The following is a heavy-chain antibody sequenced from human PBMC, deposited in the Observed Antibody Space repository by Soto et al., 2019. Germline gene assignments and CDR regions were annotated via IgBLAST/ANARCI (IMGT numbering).Heavy chain of an antibody. CDR1: GFTFSSHS. V-gene: IGHV3-21*01. CDR2: ITSNSDYK. J-gene: IGHJ6*02. D-gene: IGHD2-21*01. Sequence: EVQMVESGGGLVKPGGSLRLSCAAYGFTFSSHSVNWVRQAPGKGLEWVSSITSNSDYKNYADSVKGRFTISRDNAKNSLYLQMNSLRAEDTAVYYCARDVGDALPGNYYFPMDVWGQGTTVTV. CDR3: ARDVGDALPGNYYFPMDV.